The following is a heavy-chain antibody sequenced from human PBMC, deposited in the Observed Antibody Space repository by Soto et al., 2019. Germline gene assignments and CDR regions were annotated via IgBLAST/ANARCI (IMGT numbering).Heavy chain of an antibody. V-gene: IGHV4-4*02. Sequence: SETLSLTCAVSGGSISSSNWWSFFRQPPGEGLEWIGEIYHSGSTNYNPSLKSRVTISVDNSKNQFSLKLSSVTAADTAVYYCAGGFIGLTGTTDYYYGMDVWGQGTTVTVSS. CDR2: IYHSGST. J-gene: IGHJ6*02. CDR3: AGGFIGLTGTTDYYYGMDV. D-gene: IGHD1-20*01. CDR1: GGSISSSNW.